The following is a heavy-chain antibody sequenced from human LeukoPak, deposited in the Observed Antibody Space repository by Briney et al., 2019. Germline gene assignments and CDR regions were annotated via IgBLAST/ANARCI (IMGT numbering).Heavy chain of an antibody. Sequence: SENLSLTCTVSGGSISSYYWSWIRQPPGKGLEWIGYIYYSGSTNYNPSLKSRVTISVDTSKNQFSLKLSSVTAADTAVYYCARVYYDSSGYGLDYWGQGTLVTVSS. V-gene: IGHV4-59*01. CDR3: ARVYYDSSGYGLDY. D-gene: IGHD3-22*01. CDR1: GGSISSYY. CDR2: IYYSGST. J-gene: IGHJ4*02.